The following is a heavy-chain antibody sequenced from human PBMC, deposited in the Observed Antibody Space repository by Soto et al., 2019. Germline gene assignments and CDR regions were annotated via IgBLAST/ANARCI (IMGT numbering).Heavy chain of an antibody. V-gene: IGHV3-30-3*01. CDR2: ISYDGSNK. CDR1: GFTFSSYA. CDR3: ARDPEDDFWSGSSYYSVY. D-gene: IGHD3-3*01. J-gene: IGHJ4*02. Sequence: LRLSCAASGFTFSSYAMHWVRQARGKGLEWVAVISYDGSNKYYADSVKGRFTISRDNSKNTLYLQMNSLRAEDTAVYYCARDPEDDFWSGSSYYSVYWGPGPRVTVAS.